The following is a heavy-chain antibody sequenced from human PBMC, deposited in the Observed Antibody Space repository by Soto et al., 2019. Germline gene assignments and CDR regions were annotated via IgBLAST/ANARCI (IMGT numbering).Heavy chain of an antibody. D-gene: IGHD3-10*01. CDR1: GFTFSGYG. CDR2: IWYDGSNK. CDR3: ARELLGLLWFGESSYGMDV. Sequence: GGSLRLSCAASGFTFSGYGMHWVRQAPGKGLEWVAVIWYDGSNKYYADSVKGRFTISRDNSKNTLYLQMNSLRAEDTAVYYCARELLGLLWFGESSYGMDVWGQGTTVTVSS. J-gene: IGHJ6*02. V-gene: IGHV3-33*01.